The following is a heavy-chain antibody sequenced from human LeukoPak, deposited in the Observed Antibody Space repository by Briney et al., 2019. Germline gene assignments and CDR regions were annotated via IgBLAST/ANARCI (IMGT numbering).Heavy chain of an antibody. CDR2: INPNSGGT. CDR3: ARGFSSWYLSPYYLEY. V-gene: IGHV1-2*02. CDR1: GYTFTGYY. Sequence: ASVKVSCKASGYTFTGYYMHWARQVPGQALEWMGWINPNSGGTNYAQKFQGRVTMTRDTSITTAYMELSRLRSDDTAVYYCARGFSSWYLSPYYLEYCGQGTPVTVSS. D-gene: IGHD6-13*01. J-gene: IGHJ4*02.